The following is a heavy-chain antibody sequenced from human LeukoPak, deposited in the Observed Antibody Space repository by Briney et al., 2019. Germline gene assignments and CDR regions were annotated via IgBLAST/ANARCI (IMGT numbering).Heavy chain of an antibody. D-gene: IGHD3-10*01. V-gene: IGHV4-38-2*02. CDR1: GYSISSGYY. CDR2: IYLSGST. Sequence: PSETLSLTCTVSGYSISSGYYWGWIRQPPGKGLEWIGSIYLSGSTYYNPSLKSRVTISVDTSKNQFSLNLSSVTAADTAVYYCARAQAQAYGSGSYIPVISGSDYWGQGTLVTVSS. CDR3: ARAQAQAYGSGSYIPVISGSDY. J-gene: IGHJ4*02.